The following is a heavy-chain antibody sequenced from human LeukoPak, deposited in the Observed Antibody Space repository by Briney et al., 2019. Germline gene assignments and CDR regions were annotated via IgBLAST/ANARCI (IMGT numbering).Heavy chain of an antibody. V-gene: IGHV1-2*02. CDR2: INPNSGGT. J-gene: IGHJ6*03. CDR3: ARTNGERITIFGVVTSYFSYMDV. D-gene: IGHD3-3*01. Sequence: ASVKVSCKASGYTFTGYYMHWVRQAPGQGLEWMGWINPNSGGTNYAQKFQGRVTMTRDTSISTAYMELSRLRSDDTAVYYCARTNGERITIFGVVTSYFSYMDVWGKGTTVSVSS. CDR1: GYTFTGYY.